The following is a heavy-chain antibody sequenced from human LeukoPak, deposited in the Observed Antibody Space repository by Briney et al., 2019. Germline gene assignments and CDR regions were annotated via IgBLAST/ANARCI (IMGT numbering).Heavy chain of an antibody. V-gene: IGHV4-61*01. CDR2: IYYSGST. CDR1: GGSIVTSRYY. Sequence: PSETLSLTCTVSGGSIVTSRYYWGWVRQTPGKGLEWIGYIYYSGSTNYNPSLQGRVILSVDTSKNQFSLKMTSVTAADTAVYYCARENRYCTGGNCYEMFDSWGQGTLVSVFS. J-gene: IGHJ4*02. D-gene: IGHD2-15*01. CDR3: ARENRYCTGGNCYEMFDS.